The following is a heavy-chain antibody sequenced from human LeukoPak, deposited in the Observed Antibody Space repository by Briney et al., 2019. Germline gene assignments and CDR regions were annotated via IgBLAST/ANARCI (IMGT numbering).Heavy chain of an antibody. CDR1: GYTFTSYY. CDR3: ARDPGGSVILGY. V-gene: IGHV1-46*03. CDR2: INPSGGST. D-gene: IGHD3-16*01. J-gene: IGHJ4*02. Sequence: ASVKVSCKASGYTFTSYYMHWVRQAPGQGLERIGIINPSGGSTSYAQKFQGRVTMTRDTSTSTVYMELSSLRSEYTAVYYCARDPGGSVILGYWGQGTLVTVSS.